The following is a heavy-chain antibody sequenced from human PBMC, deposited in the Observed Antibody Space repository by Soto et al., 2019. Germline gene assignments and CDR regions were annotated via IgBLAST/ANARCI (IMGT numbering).Heavy chain of an antibody. J-gene: IGHJ3*02. V-gene: IGHV3-21*01. CDR1: GLTFSSYS. Sequence: VGSLRLSCAASGLTFSSYSMNWVRQAPGKGLEWVSSISSSSSYIYYADSVKGRFTISRDNAKNSLYLQMNSLRAEDTAVYYCARVGGGYQLLHAFDIWGQGTMVTVSS. CDR2: ISSSSSYI. CDR3: ARVGGGYQLLHAFDI. D-gene: IGHD2-2*01.